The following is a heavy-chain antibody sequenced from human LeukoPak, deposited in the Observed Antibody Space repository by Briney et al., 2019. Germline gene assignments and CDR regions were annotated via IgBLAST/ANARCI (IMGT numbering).Heavy chain of an antibody. CDR3: ARDANNVVLIGLDGFDF. CDR2: ISSGSSTI. CDR1: EFIFSNFG. V-gene: IGHV3-48*02. Sequence: GGSLRLSCAASEFIFSNFGMNWVRQAPGKGLEWVSYISSGSSTIYYADSVKGRFTISGDNAKNSLYLQMNSLRDEDTAIYYCARDANNVVLIGLDGFDFWGQGTMVTVSS. D-gene: IGHD3-22*01. J-gene: IGHJ3*01.